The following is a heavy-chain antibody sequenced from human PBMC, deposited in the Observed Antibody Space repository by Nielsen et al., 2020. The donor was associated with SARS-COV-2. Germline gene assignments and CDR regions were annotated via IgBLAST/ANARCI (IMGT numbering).Heavy chain of an antibody. CDR1: GFTLSGYA. J-gene: IGHJ4*02. CDR2: ITGSSNYI. Sequence: GGSLRLSFEASGFTLSGYAMNWVRQAQGKGLEGVSSITGSSNYIAYAESVRGRLTISKDNAKKSLYLKMTSLTAEDTAVYYCVGVCRYWGQGTLVTVSS. D-gene: IGHD3-16*01. V-gene: IGHV3-21*01. CDR3: VGVCRY.